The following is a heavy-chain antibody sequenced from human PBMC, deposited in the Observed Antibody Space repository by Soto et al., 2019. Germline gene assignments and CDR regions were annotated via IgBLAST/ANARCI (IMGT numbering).Heavy chain of an antibody. CDR1: GFTFSSYS. Sequence: PGGSLRLSCAASGFTFSSYSMNWVRQAPGKGLEWVSSISSSSSYIYYADYAKGRFTISRDNSRNILYLEMNSLRVEDTAVYYCARDPGQDEAMDYWGQGTLVTVSS. V-gene: IGHV3-21*01. CDR2: ISSSSSYI. CDR3: ARDPGQDEAMDY. J-gene: IGHJ4*02.